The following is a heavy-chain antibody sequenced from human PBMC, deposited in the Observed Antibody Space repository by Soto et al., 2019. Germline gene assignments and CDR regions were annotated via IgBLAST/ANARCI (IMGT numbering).Heavy chain of an antibody. J-gene: IGHJ4*02. V-gene: IGHV4-30-2*01. CDR2: VYYGGTA. D-gene: IGHD3-10*01. CDR3: DRGNPHIRGVFDF. CDR1: GGCISCGGDT. Sequence: QSLSLTSRVSGGCISCGGDTGSWFRRPPGKALEWIAYVYYGGTASYNPSLKSRVTISVDSSKNQFSLTVKSVTAADTAAYLCDRGNPHIRGVFDFWGRGTQVTVS.